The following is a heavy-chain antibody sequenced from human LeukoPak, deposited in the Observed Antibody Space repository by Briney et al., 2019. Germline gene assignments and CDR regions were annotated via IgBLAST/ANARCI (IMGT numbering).Heavy chain of an antibody. D-gene: IGHD3-9*01. V-gene: IGHV3-48*01. CDR3: ARDSRFQYYDILTGLTTVTTLYYMDV. J-gene: IGHJ6*03. CDR2: ISSSSSTI. CDR1: GFTFSSYS. Sequence: GGSLRLSCAASGFTFSSYSMNWVRQAPGKGLEWVSYISSSSSTIYYADSVKGRFTISRDNAKNTLYLQMNSLRAEDTAVYYCARDSRFQYYDILTGLTTVTTLYYMDVWGKGTTVTVSS.